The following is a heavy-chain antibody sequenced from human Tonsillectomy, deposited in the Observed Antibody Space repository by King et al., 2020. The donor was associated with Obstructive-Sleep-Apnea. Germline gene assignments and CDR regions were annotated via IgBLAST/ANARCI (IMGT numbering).Heavy chain of an antibody. V-gene: IGHV4-39*07. CDR1: GGSISSSYYY. CDR3: ARDHGSSNWFYY. D-gene: IGHD1-26*01. Sequence: QLQESGPGLVKPSETLSLTCTVSGGSISSSYYYWGWIRQPPGKGLEWIGTISFSGSTDYNPSLKSRVTISGDTSKSQISLKLSSVTAADTAVYYCARDHGSSNWFYYWGQGTLVTVSS. CDR2: ISFSGST. J-gene: IGHJ5*01.